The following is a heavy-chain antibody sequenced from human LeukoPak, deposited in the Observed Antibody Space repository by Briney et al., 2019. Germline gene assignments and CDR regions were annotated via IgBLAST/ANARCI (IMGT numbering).Heavy chain of an antibody. D-gene: IGHD1-26*01. CDR2: ISYDGSNK. J-gene: IGHJ4*02. CDR1: GFTFSTYA. V-gene: IGHV3-30*04. CDR3: ARSPGILGANYFDY. Sequence: GGSLRLSCAASGFTFSTYAMHWVRQAPGKGLEWVAAISYDGSNKNYADSVKGRFTISRDKSKNTLYLQMNSLRAEDTSVYYCARSPGILGANYFDYWGQGTLVTVSS.